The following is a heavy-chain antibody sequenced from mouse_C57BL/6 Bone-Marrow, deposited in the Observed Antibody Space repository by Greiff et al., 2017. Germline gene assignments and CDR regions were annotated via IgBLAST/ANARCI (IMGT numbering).Heavy chain of an antibody. CDR2: IYPGDGDT. D-gene: IGHD1-1*01. CDR1: GYAFSSSW. CDR3: ARSRYYGSSPAWFAY. V-gene: IGHV1-82*01. Sequence: VQLQQSGPELVKPGASVKISCKASGYAFSSSWMNWVKQRPGKGLEWIGRIYPGDGDTNYNGKFKGKATLTADKSSSTAYMQLNSLTSEDSAVYFCARSRYYGSSPAWFAYWGQGTLVTVSA. J-gene: IGHJ3*01.